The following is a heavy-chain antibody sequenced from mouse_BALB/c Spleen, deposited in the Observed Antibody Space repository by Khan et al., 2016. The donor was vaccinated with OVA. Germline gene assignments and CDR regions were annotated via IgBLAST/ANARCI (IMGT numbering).Heavy chain of an antibody. Sequence: QIQLVQSGPELKKPGETVKISCKASGYTFTNYGMNWVKQAPGKGLKWMGWINTYTGEPTYADDFKGRFAFSLETSASTAYLQINNLKNEDTATYFCARTPYSSYVMGYWGQGTSVTVSS. CDR2: INTYTGEP. D-gene: IGHD2-10*01. CDR1: GYTFTNYG. V-gene: IGHV9-3-1*01. J-gene: IGHJ4*01. CDR3: ARTPYSSYVMGY.